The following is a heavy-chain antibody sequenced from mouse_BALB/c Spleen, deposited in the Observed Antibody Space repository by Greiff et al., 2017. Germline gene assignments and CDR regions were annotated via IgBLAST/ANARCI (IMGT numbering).Heavy chain of an antibody. V-gene: IGHV5-12-1*01. CDR1: GFAFSSYD. Sequence: EVKLVESGGGLVKPGGSLKLSCAASGFAFSSYDMSWVRQTPEKRLEWVAYISSGGGSTYYPDTVKGRFTISRDNARNILYLQMSSLRSEDTAMYYCARGGWLRHYFDYWGQGTTLTVSS. CDR2: ISSGGGST. CDR3: ARGGWLRHYFDY. J-gene: IGHJ2*01. D-gene: IGHD2-2*01.